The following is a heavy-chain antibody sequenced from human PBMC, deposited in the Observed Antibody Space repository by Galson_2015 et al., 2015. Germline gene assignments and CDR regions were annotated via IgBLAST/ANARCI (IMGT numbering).Heavy chain of an antibody. J-gene: IGHJ4*02. CDR1: GYTFTSYG. V-gene: IGHV1-18*01. CDR2: ISGYNGNT. CDR3: AREGDSYSSRWYPCDY. D-gene: IGHD6-13*01. Sequence: SVKVSCKASGYTFTSYGISWVRQAPGQGLEWMGWISGYNGNTNYAQKYQGRVTMTTDTSTSTVYMELRSLRSDDTAVYYGAREGDSYSSRWYPCDYWGQGTLVTVSS.